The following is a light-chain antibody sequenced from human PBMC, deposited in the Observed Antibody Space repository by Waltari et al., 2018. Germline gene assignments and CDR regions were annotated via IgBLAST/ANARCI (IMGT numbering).Light chain of an antibody. CDR1: SSDIGGYNY. Sequence: QSALTQPASASGSPGQSITITCNGTSSDIGGYNYVSWYQQHPGKAPKLMIFDVSNRPSGVSNRFAGSKSGNTASLTISGLQAEDEADYYCSSYTSSSTLVFGGGTKLTVL. CDR2: DVS. V-gene: IGLV2-14*03. CDR3: SSYTSSSTLV. J-gene: IGLJ3*02.